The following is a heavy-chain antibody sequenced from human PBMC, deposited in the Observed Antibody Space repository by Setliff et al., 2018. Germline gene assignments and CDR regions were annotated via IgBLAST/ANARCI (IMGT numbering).Heavy chain of an antibody. Sequence: SETLSLTCAVYGGSFSGYYWSWIRQPLGKGLEWIGEINHSGSTNYNPSLKSRVTISVDTSRNQFSLKLSSVTAADTAVYYCARAIYSSGWYLRYYYYMDVWGKGTTVTVSS. V-gene: IGHV4-34*01. CDR3: ARAIYSSGWYLRYYYYMDV. D-gene: IGHD6-19*01. CDR2: INHSGST. CDR1: GGSFSGYY. J-gene: IGHJ6*03.